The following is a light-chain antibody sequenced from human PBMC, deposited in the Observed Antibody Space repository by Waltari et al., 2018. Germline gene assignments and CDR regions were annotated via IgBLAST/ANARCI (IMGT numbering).Light chain of an antibody. CDR2: GAA. V-gene: IGKV3-20*01. Sequence: VLTQSPGTLSLSPGARATLSCRASHSSSSYLALFQQKPGQAPRLLIYGAASRATGIPDRFSGSGSGTDFTLTISRLEPEDFAGYYCQQYGASPLTFGGGTKVEIK. CDR3: QQYGASPLT. CDR1: HSSSSY. J-gene: IGKJ4*01.